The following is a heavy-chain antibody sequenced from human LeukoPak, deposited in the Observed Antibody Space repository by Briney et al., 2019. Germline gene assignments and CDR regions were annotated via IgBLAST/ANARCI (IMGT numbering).Heavy chain of an antibody. CDR3: ARGIAARQEVYYYYYYYMDV. CDR2: IYTSGST. V-gene: IGHV4-4*07. J-gene: IGHJ6*03. CDR1: GGSISSYY. Sequence: SETLSLTCTVSGGSISSYYWSWIRQPAGKGLEWIGRIYTSGSTNYNPSLKSRVTISVDTSKNQFSLKLSSVTAADTAVYYCARGIAARQEVYYYYYYYMDVWGKGTTVTVSS. D-gene: IGHD6-6*01.